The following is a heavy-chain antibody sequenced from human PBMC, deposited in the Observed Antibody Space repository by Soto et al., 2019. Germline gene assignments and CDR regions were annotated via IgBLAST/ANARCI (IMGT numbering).Heavy chain of an antibody. CDR2: ISYDGSNQ. Sequence: QVQLVESGGGVVQPGRSLRLSCAASGFTFSNYGMHWVRQAPGKGLEWVAVISYDGSNQNYADSVKGRFTISRDNFKNTLYLQMSSLRAEDTAVYYRARAVDYGDMDYWGQGTLVTVSS. CDR3: ARAVDYGDMDY. CDR1: GFTFSNYG. V-gene: IGHV3-30*03. D-gene: IGHD4-17*01. J-gene: IGHJ4*02.